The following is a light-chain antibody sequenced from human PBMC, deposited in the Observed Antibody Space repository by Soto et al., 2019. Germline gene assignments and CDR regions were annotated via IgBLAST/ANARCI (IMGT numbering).Light chain of an antibody. Sequence: DIQLTQSPSFLSASVGDRVTIACRASQGISSYLAWYQQKPGKAPKILIYAASTLQSGVPSRFSGSGSGTEFTLTISSLQTEDFATYYCQQLNGYSAITFGQGTRLEIK. V-gene: IGKV1-9*01. J-gene: IGKJ5*01. CDR1: QGISSY. CDR3: QQLNGYSAIT. CDR2: AAS.